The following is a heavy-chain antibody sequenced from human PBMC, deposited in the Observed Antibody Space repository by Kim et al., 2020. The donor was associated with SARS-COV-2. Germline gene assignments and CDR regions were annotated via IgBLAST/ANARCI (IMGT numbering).Heavy chain of an antibody. CDR3: AAGLRVKRGLYNWFDP. CDR1: GGSISSGSYY. CDR2: IYTSGST. V-gene: IGHV4-61*02. Sequence: SETLSLTCTVSGGSISSGSYYWSWIRQPAGKGLEWIGRIYTSGSTNYNPSLKSRVTISVDTSKNQFSLKLSSVTAADTAVYYCAAGLRVKRGLYNWFDPWGQGTLVTVSS. J-gene: IGHJ5*02. D-gene: IGHD3-10*01.